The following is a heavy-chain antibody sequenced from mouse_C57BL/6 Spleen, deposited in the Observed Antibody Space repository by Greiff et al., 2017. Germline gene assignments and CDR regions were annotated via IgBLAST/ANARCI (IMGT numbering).Heavy chain of an antibody. CDR1: GYTFTSYW. V-gene: IGHV1-64*01. Sequence: QVQLQQPGAELVKPGASVKLSCKASGYTFTSYWMHWVKQRPGQGLEWIGMIHPNSGSTNYNEKFKGKATLTVDKSSSPAYMQLSSLTSEDSAVYYCARQEGYYFDDWGQGTTLTVPS. J-gene: IGHJ2*01. CDR2: IHPNSGST. CDR3: ARQEGYYFDD.